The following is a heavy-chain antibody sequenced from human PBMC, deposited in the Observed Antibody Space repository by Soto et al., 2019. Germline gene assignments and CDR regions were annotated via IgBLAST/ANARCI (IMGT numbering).Heavy chain of an antibody. CDR1: GCSISTTYW. V-gene: IGHV4-4*02. J-gene: IGHJ6*02. Sequence: QVQLQESGPGLVKPSGTLSLTCAVSGCSISTTYWWSWGRQSPGKGLEWIGEIHHGTGTNYNPSLKGRVTISLAKSKHQLFLRLTSRTVVDTAVYYRARNAAYDLAGWAQGPRVTVSS. D-gene: IGHD5-12*01. CDR2: IHHGTGT. CDR3: ARNAAYDLAG.